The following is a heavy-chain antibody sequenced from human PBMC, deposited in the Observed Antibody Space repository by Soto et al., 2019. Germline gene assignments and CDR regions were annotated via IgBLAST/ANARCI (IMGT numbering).Heavy chain of an antibody. CDR2: ISAYNGDT. V-gene: IGHV1-18*01. D-gene: IGHD2-2*01. CDR3: ARIGRGTNITCYPYMDD. J-gene: IGHJ6*02. CDR1: GYTFTSHG. Sequence: QVQLVQSGAEVKKPGASVKVSCKASGYTFTSHGISWVRQAPGQGLEWMGWISAYNGDTNYAQKLQGRVTVTTDTYTSTAYMEVRSLGAADSAVYDCARIGRGTNITCYPYMDDWGHGTKVTGAS.